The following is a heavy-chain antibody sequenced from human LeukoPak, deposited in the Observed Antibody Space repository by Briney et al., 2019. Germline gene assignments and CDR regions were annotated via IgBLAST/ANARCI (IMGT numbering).Heavy chain of an antibody. CDR1: GGSISSGSYY. CDR3: ARAGGYCSSTSCQNWFDP. J-gene: IGHJ5*02. CDR2: IYTSGST. V-gene: IGHV4-61*02. Sequence: SETLSLTCTVSGGSISSGSYYWSWIRQPAGKGLEWIVRIYTSGSTNYNPSLKSRVTISVDTSENQFSLKLSSVTAADTAVYYCARAGGYCSSTSCQNWFDPWGQGTLVTVSS. D-gene: IGHD2-2*01.